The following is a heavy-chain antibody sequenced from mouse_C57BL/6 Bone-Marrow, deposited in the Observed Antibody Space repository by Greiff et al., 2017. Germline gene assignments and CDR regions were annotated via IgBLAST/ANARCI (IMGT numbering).Heavy chain of an antibody. CDR1: GFTFSDYY. V-gene: IGHV5-16*01. J-gene: IGHJ4*01. Sequence: EVQLVESEGGLVQPGSSMKLSCTASGFTFSDYYMAWVRQVPEKGLEWVANINYDGSSTYYLDSLKSRFIISRDNAKNILYLQMSSLKSEDTATYYCAREGSSLYAMDYWGEGTSAIGSA. D-gene: IGHD1-1*01. CDR2: INYDGSST. CDR3: AREGSSLYAMDY.